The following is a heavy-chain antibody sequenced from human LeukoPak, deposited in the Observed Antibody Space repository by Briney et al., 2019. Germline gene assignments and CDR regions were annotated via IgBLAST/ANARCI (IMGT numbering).Heavy chain of an antibody. V-gene: IGHV3-21*01. J-gene: IGHJ6*04. CDR1: GFTFSDYS. CDR2: ITGSSNHI. Sequence: PGGSLRLSCVASGFTFSDYSMNWVRQAPGKGLEWVSSITGSSNHIYYADSLKGRFTISRDNAKNSLYLQMNSLRAEDTAVYYCAELGITMIGGVWGKGTTVTISS. CDR3: AELGITMIGGV. D-gene: IGHD3-10*02.